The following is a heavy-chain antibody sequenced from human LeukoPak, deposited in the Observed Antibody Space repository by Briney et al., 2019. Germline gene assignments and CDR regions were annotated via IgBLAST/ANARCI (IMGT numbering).Heavy chain of an antibody. CDR2: IYSGGST. J-gene: IGHJ4*02. V-gene: IGHV3-66*02. Sequence: GGSLRLSCAAPGFTVSSNYMSWVRQAPGKGLEWVSVIYSGGSTYYADSVKGRFTISRDNSKNTLYLQMNSLRAEDTAVYYCARDRRYCSSTSCFYFDYWGQGTLVTVSS. CDR3: ARDRRYCSSTSCFYFDY. CDR1: GFTVSSNY. D-gene: IGHD2-2*01.